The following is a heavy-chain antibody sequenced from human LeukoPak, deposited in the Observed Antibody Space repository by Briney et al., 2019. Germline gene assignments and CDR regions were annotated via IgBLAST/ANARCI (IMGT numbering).Heavy chain of an antibody. D-gene: IGHD4-17*01. Sequence: GKSLRLSCTASGFTFSSSAMHWVRQAPDKGLEWVAVISYDGRNIFYADSVKGRFTISRDNSKSMLYLQLNSLRGEDTAVYCCARGQNDYGDYGLDYWGQGTLVTVSS. CDR3: ARGQNDYGDYGLDY. J-gene: IGHJ4*02. V-gene: IGHV3-30-3*01. CDR2: ISYDGRNI. CDR1: GFTFSSSA.